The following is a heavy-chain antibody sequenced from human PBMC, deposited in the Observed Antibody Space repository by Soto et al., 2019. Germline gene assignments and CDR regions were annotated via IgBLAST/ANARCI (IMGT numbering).Heavy chain of an antibody. V-gene: IGHV4-4*08. CDR2: IYRTGST. D-gene: IGHD2-15*01. CDR3: AREGIVVVVAATHWFDP. J-gene: IGHJ5*02. CDR1: GGSVSTYY. Sequence: SETLSLTCTVSGGSVSTYYWNWIRQTPGKGLEWIGYIYRTGSTNYNPSLKSRVTISIDTSKNQFSLKLSSVTAADTAVYYCAREGIVVVVAATHWFDPWGQGTLVTVSS.